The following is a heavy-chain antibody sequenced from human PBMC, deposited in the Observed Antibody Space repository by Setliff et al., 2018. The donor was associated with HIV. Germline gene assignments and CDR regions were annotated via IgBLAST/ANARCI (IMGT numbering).Heavy chain of an antibody. CDR2: IHTSGNT. CDR3: ARDLSGYSYGSYHYYMDV. J-gene: IGHJ6*03. V-gene: IGHV4-4*07. Sequence: SETLSLTCTVSGGSIRIYYWNWIRQPAGKGLEWIGRIHTSGNTNYNPSLKSRVTMSVDTSKNHFSLKLSSVTAADTAVYYCARDLSGYSYGSYHYYMDVWGKGTTVTVSS. CDR1: GGSIRIYY. D-gene: IGHD5-18*01.